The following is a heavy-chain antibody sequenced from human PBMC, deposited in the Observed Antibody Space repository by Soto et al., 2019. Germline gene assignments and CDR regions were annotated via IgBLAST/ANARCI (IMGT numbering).Heavy chain of an antibody. CDR2: ISHDGSNK. V-gene: IGHV3-30*18. J-gene: IGHJ5*02. CDR1: GFNFISYG. D-gene: IGHD3-3*01. CDR3: AKDSGFWSGYGATGNWFDT. Sequence: GGSLRLSCEASGFNFISYGMHWVRQAPGKGLEWVAVISHDGSNKYYADSVKGRFIISRDNPKNMLYLQMNSLRAEDTAVYYCAKDSGFWSGYGATGNWFDTWGQGTLVTVYS.